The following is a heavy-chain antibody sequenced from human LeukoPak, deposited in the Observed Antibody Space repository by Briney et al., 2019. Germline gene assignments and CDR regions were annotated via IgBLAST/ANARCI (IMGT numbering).Heavy chain of an antibody. CDR3: VKDISRAYYYYYGVDV. D-gene: IGHD2-21*01. Sequence: GGSLRLSCAASGLTFDNYAMHLVRQAPGKGLEWVSGINWNSGKIDYADSVKGRFAVSRDNAKNSLYLQMNSLRDEDTALYYCVKDISRAYYYYYGVDVWGQGTTVTVSS. CDR2: INWNSGKI. CDR1: GLTFDNYA. V-gene: IGHV3-9*01. J-gene: IGHJ6*02.